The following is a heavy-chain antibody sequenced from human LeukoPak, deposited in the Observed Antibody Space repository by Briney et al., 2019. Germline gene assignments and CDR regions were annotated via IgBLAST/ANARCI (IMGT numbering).Heavy chain of an antibody. CDR3: ARAGSSWYPDDY. J-gene: IGHJ4*02. Sequence: ASVKVSCKASGYTFTGYYMHWVRQAPGQRLEWMGWINPNSGGTNYAQKFQGRVTMTRDTSISTAYMELSRLRSDDTAVYYCARAGSSWYPDDYWGQGTLVTVSS. V-gene: IGHV1-2*02. CDR2: INPNSGGT. CDR1: GYTFTGYY. D-gene: IGHD6-13*01.